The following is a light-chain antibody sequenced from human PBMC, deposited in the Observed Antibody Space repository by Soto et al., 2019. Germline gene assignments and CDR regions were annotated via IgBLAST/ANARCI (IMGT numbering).Light chain of an antibody. J-gene: IGKJ4*02. CDR1: QSLGTW. CDR3: QQYFSYPLT. V-gene: IGKV1-5*01. CDR2: DVS. Sequence: DIQMTQSPSTLSASVGDRVIITCRASQSLGTWLAWYQQKPGTAPVLLIYDVSRLESGVPSRFSGSRAGTEFTLTISSLQPDAFATYYCQQYFSYPLTFGGGTRVEIK.